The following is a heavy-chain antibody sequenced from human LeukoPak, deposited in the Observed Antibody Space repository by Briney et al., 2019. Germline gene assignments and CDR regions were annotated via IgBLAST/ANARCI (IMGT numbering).Heavy chain of an antibody. J-gene: IGHJ4*02. V-gene: IGHV3-30*18. CDR1: GFTFKSYG. CDR2: ISYDGSNK. CDR3: AKDGKCILGYHFDY. Sequence: GGSLRLSCAASGFTFKSYGMHWVRQAPGKGLEWVAVISYDGSNKYYADSVKGRFTISRDNSKSTLYLQMNSLRAEDTAVCYCAKDGKCILGYHFDYWGQGTLVTVSS. D-gene: IGHD5-18*01.